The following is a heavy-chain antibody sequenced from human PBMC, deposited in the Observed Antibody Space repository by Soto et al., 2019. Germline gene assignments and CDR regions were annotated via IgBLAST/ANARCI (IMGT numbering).Heavy chain of an antibody. D-gene: IGHD3-10*01. Sequence: PSETLSLTCAVYGGSFSGYYWSWIRQPPGKGLEWIGEINHSGSTNYNPSLKSRVTISVDTSKNQFSLKLSSVTAVDTAVYYCARRGRGYYGSGKDFRLDVWGKGTTVTVSS. CDR3: ARRGRGYYGSGKDFRLDV. J-gene: IGHJ6*04. V-gene: IGHV4-34*01. CDR2: INHSGST. CDR1: GGSFSGYY.